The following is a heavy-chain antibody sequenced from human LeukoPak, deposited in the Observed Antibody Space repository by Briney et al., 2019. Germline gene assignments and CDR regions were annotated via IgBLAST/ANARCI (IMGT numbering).Heavy chain of an antibody. Sequence: GGSLRLSCGASGFTFSSYAMSWVRQAPGKGLEWVSGISGSGGSTYHADSVKGRFTISRDNSKNTLYLQMNSLRAEDTAVYYCAKGTKVGAINSFDYWGQGTLVTVSS. V-gene: IGHV3-23*01. CDR2: ISGSGGST. CDR1: GFTFSSYA. J-gene: IGHJ4*02. D-gene: IGHD1-26*01. CDR3: AKGTKVGAINSFDY.